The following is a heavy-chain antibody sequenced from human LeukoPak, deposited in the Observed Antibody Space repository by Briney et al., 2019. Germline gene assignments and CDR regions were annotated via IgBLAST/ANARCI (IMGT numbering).Heavy chain of an antibody. CDR1: GGTFSSYA. J-gene: IGHJ6*03. CDR2: IIPIFGTA. V-gene: IGHV1-69*05. CDR3: ARLAPLGDGDYVVSPYYYMDV. Sequence: GASVKVSCKASGGTFSSYAISWVRQAPGQGLEWMGGIIPIFGTANYAQKFQGRVTITTDESASTAYMELSSLRSEDTAVYYCARLAPLGDGDYVVSPYYYMDVWGKGTTVTVSS. D-gene: IGHD4-17*01.